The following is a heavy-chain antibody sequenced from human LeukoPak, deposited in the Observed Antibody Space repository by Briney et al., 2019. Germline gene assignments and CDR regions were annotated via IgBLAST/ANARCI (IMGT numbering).Heavy chain of an antibody. CDR2: IYYSGST. CDR3: ARGFWRIQLWFNWFDP. CDR1: GGSISSGGYS. J-gene: IGHJ5*02. Sequence: PSETLSLTCAVSGGSISSGGYSWSWIRQPPGKGLEWIGSIYYSGSTYYNPSLKSRVTISVDTSKNQFSLKLSSVTAADTAVYYCARGFWRIQLWFNWFDPWGQGTLVTVSS. V-gene: IGHV4-30-4*07. D-gene: IGHD5-18*01.